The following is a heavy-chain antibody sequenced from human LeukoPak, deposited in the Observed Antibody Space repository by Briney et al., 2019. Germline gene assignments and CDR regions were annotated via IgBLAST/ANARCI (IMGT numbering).Heavy chain of an antibody. D-gene: IGHD6-19*01. V-gene: IGHV3-49*04. J-gene: IGHJ4*02. CDR2: IRSKAYGGTT. Sequence: GGSLRLSCAASGFTFSSYEMNWVRQAPGKGLEWVGFIRSKAYGGTTEYAASVKGRFTISRDDSKSIAYLQMNSLKTEDTAVYYCTRDERQWLALFDYWGQGTLVTVSS. CDR1: GFTFSSYE. CDR3: TRDERQWLALFDY.